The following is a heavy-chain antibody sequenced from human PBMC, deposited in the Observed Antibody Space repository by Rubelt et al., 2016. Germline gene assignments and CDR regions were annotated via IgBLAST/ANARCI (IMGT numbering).Heavy chain of an antibody. CDR2: ISAYNGNT. CDR3: ARTRSGWATRPDACDI. D-gene: IGHD6-19*01. Sequence: WVRQAPGQGLEWMGWISAYNGNTNYAQKLQGRVTMTTDTSTSTAYMELRSLRSDDTAVYYCARTRSGWATRPDACDIWGQGTMVTVSS. J-gene: IGHJ3*02. V-gene: IGHV1-18*01.